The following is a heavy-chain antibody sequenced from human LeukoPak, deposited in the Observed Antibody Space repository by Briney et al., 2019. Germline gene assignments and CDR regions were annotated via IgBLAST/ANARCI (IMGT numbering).Heavy chain of an antibody. Sequence: GGSLRLSCAASGFTFNRYWMHWVRQAPGKGLVWVSRIKSDGSSTNYVDSVKGRFTISRDNAKHTLFLQMNSLRAEDTAVYYCAGGNFYSGSGSSPLDFWGQGTLVTVSS. CDR1: GFTFNRYW. CDR2: IKSDGSST. J-gene: IGHJ4*02. V-gene: IGHV3-74*01. CDR3: AGGNFYSGSGSSPLDF. D-gene: IGHD3-10*01.